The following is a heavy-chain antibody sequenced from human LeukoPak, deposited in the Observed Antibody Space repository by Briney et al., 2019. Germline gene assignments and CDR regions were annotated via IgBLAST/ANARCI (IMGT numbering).Heavy chain of an antibody. CDR1: GFTFTSYE. V-gene: IGHV3-48*03. CDR3: ARAKLYYYDTSGYYSGFDY. Sequence: PGGSLRLXCSASGFTFTSYEMNWVRQAPGKGREWVSYISSSGSTIYYADSVKGRFTISRDNAKNSLYLQMNSLRAEDTAVYYCARAKLYYYDTSGYYSGFDYWGQGTLVTVSS. D-gene: IGHD3-22*01. J-gene: IGHJ4*02. CDR2: ISSSGSTI.